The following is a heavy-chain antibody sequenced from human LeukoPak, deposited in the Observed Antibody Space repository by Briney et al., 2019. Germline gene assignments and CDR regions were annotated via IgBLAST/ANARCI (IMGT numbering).Heavy chain of an antibody. D-gene: IGHD6-19*01. CDR3: ARDNAVVFQSIAVASTFDY. Sequence: SETLSLTCTVSGSSISSDYYWGWVRQPPGKGLEWIGRIYTSGSTNYNPSLKSRATISVDTSKNQFSLKLSSVTAADTAVYYCARDNAVVFQSIAVASTFDYWGQGTLVTVSS. CDR1: GSSISSDYY. V-gene: IGHV4-38-2*02. J-gene: IGHJ4*02. CDR2: IYTSGST.